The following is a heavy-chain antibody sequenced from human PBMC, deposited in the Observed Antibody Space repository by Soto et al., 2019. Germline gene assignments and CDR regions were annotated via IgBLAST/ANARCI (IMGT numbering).Heavy chain of an antibody. CDR2: IYYSGST. CDR1: GGSISSSGYY. Sequence: SETLSLTCTVSGGSISSSGYYWGWIRQPPGKGLEWIGSIYYSGSTYYNPSLKSRVTISVDTSKNQFSLKLSSVSAADTAVYYCARDRSNSPDYFDYWGQGTLVTVSS. D-gene: IGHD6-6*01. V-gene: IGHV4-39*02. CDR3: ARDRSNSPDYFDY. J-gene: IGHJ4*02.